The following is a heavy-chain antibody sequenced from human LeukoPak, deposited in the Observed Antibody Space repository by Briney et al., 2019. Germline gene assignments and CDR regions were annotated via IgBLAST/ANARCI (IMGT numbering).Heavy chain of an antibody. J-gene: IGHJ4*02. D-gene: IGHD6-6*01. Sequence: PGGSLRLSCAVSGFTFNNYAMSWVRQAPGKGLEWVSAISDSGGDTYYADSVKGRFTISRDNFKNTLYLQMNSLRAEDTATYYCAKRIQYSSSSAYFDYWGQGTLVTVSS. CDR1: GFTFNNYA. V-gene: IGHV3-23*01. CDR3: AKRIQYSSSSAYFDY. CDR2: ISDSGGDT.